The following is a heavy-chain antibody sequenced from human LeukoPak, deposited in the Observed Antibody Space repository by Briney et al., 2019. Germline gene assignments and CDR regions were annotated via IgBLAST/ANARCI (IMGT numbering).Heavy chain of an antibody. D-gene: IGHD3-10*01. Sequence: ASVKVSCKASGYTFTSYAMHWVRQAPGQRLEWMGWINAGNGNTKYSQKFQGRVTITRDTSASTAYMELSSLRSEDTAVHYCAREGILWFGESPYYYYGMDVWGKGTTVTVSS. J-gene: IGHJ6*04. CDR1: GYTFTSYA. CDR2: INAGNGNT. CDR3: AREGILWFGESPYYYYGMDV. V-gene: IGHV1-3*01.